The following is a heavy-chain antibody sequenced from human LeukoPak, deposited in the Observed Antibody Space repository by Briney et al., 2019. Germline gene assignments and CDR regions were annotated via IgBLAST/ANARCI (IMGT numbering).Heavy chain of an antibody. J-gene: IGHJ4*02. V-gene: IGHV1-18*01. CDR2: VTAFNENT. CDR1: GFALTTYN. CDR3: AAGPYDFWSGYSASYYFDY. D-gene: IGHD3-3*01. Sequence: ASVKVSCKASGFALTTYNIVWLRQAPGQGLEWVGWVTAFNENTHYSRKVQGRVTMTRDRSTDTAYMELRSLRFDDTAVYYCAAGPYDFWSGYSASYYFDYWGQGTLVTVSS.